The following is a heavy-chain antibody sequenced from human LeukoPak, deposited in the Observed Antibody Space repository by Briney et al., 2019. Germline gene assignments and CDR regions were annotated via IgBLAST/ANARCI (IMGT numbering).Heavy chain of an antibody. CDR3: ATTTLLAPDGRAEYFQY. D-gene: IGHD3-3*01. Sequence: SETLSLTCTVSDDSVTTYYWRWIRQPPGRGPEWIVYKFDGGRDIYNPSLKSRVTVSVDASEKQFSLSLRSVTATHRAIYYCATTTLLAPDGRAEYFQYWGQGTLVIVSS. V-gene: IGHV4-59*02. CDR2: KFDGGRD. J-gene: IGHJ1*01. CDR1: DDSVTTYY.